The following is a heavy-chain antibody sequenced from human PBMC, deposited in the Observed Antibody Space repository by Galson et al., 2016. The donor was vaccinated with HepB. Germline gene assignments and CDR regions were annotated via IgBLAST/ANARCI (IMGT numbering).Heavy chain of an antibody. CDR2: INSDGTIS. Sequence: SLRLSCAASGFTFRNFWMSWVRLAPGKGLVWVSRINSDGTISNYADSVKGRFTISRDNAKNTLYLQMHSLRTEDTAVYFCVRDHSVVPTTAYNWFDPWGRGTMVTVSS. J-gene: IGHJ5*02. V-gene: IGHV3-74*01. D-gene: IGHD4-23*01. CDR1: GFTFRNFW. CDR3: VRDHSVVPTTAYNWFDP.